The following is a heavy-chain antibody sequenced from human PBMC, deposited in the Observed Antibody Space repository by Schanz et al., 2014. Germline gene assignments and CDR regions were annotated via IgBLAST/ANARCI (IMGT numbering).Heavy chain of an antibody. CDR1: GDSIRSYY. CDR2: IYYSGAT. CDR3: AREEGSTWYTQHFAF. V-gene: IGHV4-59*01. D-gene: IGHD6-13*01. Sequence: QVQLQESGPGLVKPSETLSLTCNVSGDSIRSYYWSWIRQPPGKGLEWIGYIYYSGATNYNPSLKSRVTLSVDTSKNQFSLQLMSVSAADTAVYYCAREEGSTWYTQHFAFWGLGTLVTVSS. J-gene: IGHJ4*02.